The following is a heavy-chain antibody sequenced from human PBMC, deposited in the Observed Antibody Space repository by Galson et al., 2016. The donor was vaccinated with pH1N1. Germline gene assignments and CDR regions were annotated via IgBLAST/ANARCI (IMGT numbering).Heavy chain of an antibody. Sequence: TLSLTCTVSGGSISSGGYYWSWIRQPAGKGLEWIGRIYTSGSTNYNPSLKSRVTISVDTSKNQFSLKVSSVTAADTAVYYCARDRSPARLYYWGQGTLVTVSS. V-gene: IGHV4-61*02. CDR1: GGSISSGGYY. D-gene: IGHD2-2*01. J-gene: IGHJ4*02. CDR3: ARDRSPARLYY. CDR2: IYTSGST.